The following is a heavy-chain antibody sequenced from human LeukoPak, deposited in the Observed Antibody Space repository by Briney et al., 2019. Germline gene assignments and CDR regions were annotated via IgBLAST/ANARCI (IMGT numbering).Heavy chain of an antibody. CDR2: IYTSGST. CDR3: ARGGELRFLEWLFPQGAFDI. D-gene: IGHD3-3*01. CDR1: GGSISSGSYY. J-gene: IGHJ3*02. Sequence: SETLSLTCTVSGGSISSGSYYWSWIRQPAGKGLEWIGRIYTSGSTNYNPSLKSRVTISGDTSKNQFSLKLSSVTASDTAVYYCARGGELRFLEWLFPQGAFDIWGQGTMVTVSS. V-gene: IGHV4-61*02.